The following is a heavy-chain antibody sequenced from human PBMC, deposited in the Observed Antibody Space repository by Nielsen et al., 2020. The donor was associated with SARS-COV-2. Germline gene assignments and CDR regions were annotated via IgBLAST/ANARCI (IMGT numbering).Heavy chain of an antibody. J-gene: IGHJ6*02. V-gene: IGHV3-48*02. CDR3: ARGSIAAAVYYYYYGMDV. D-gene: IGHD6-13*01. CDR2: MSSSSSTI. Sequence: WIRQPPGKGLEWISYMSSSSSTIYYADSVKGRFTISRDNAKNSLYLQMNSLRDEDTAVYYCARGSIAAAVYYYYYGMDVWGQGTTVTVSS.